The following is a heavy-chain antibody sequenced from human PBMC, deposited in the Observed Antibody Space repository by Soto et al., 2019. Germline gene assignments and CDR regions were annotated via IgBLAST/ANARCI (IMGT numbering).Heavy chain of an antibody. CDR1: GYSFTTYW. CDR2: IYPGDSDT. CDR3: ARLITGTPPVDY. J-gene: IGHJ4*02. D-gene: IGHD1-7*01. V-gene: IGHV5-51*01. Sequence: GESLKISCKGSGYSFTTYWLGWVRQMPGKGLEWMGIIYPGDSDTRYSPSLQGQVTISADKSISTAYLQWGSPKASDTAMYYCARLITGTPPVDYWGQGTLVTVSS.